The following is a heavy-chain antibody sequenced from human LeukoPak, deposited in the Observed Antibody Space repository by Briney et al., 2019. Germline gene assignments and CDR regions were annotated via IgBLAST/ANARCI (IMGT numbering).Heavy chain of an antibody. D-gene: IGHD7-27*01. CDR2: INPNSGST. V-gene: IGHV1-2*02. Sequence: ASVKVSCKASAYTFTGYYIHWVRQAPGQGLEWMGWINPNSGSTKYAQRFQGRVTMTRDTSISTAYMELSRLTSDDTAVYYCARWTVTGDDAFDIWGQGTMVTVSS. J-gene: IGHJ3*02. CDR1: AYTFTGYY. CDR3: ARWTVTGDDAFDI.